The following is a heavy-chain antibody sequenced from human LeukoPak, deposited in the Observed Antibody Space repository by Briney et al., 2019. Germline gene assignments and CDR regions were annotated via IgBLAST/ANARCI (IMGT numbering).Heavy chain of an antibody. CDR1: GYTFINYG. J-gene: IGHJ4*02. CDR2: ISAYNSNT. D-gene: IGHD5-12*01. V-gene: IGHV1-18*01. Sequence: GASVKVSCKASGYTFINYGISWVRQAPGQGLEWMGWISAYNSNTKYAQKLQGRVTMTTDTSTSTAYMELRSLRSEDTAVYYCARESRGGYDSLDYWGQGTLVTVSS. CDR3: ARESRGGYDSLDY.